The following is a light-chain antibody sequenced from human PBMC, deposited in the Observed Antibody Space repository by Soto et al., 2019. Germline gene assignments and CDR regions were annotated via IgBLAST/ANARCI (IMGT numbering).Light chain of an antibody. CDR1: QSISSW. Sequence: IQMTQSPSTLSASVGDRVTITCRASQSISSWLAWYQQKPGKAPKLLIFDASSRATGVPARFSGSGSGTEFTLTINSLQSEDFAVYFCQQYDNLPLTFGPGTKVDIK. V-gene: IGKV1-5*01. CDR3: QQYDNLPLT. CDR2: DAS. J-gene: IGKJ3*01.